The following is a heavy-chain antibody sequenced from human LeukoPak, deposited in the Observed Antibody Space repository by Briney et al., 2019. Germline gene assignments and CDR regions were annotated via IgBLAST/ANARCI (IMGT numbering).Heavy chain of an antibody. Sequence: GGTLRLPCAASGFTFSSYGMSWVRQAPGKGLEWVSVISGSGGSTYYADSVKGRFTISRDNSKNTLYLQMNSLRAEDTAVYYCAKVGGIVVVPAAIPRMGLFNVWGKGTTVTISS. CDR3: AKVGGIVVVPAAIPRMGLFNV. J-gene: IGHJ6*04. V-gene: IGHV3-23*01. D-gene: IGHD2-2*01. CDR2: ISGSGGST. CDR1: GFTFSSYG.